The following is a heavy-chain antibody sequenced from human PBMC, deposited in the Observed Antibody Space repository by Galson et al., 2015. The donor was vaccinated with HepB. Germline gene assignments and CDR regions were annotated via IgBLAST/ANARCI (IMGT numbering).Heavy chain of an antibody. V-gene: IGHV3-33*01. Sequence: SLRLSCAASGFTFSSYGMYWVRQAPGKGLEWVAVIWYDGSIEYYSDSVRGRFTVSRDNSRNTLYLQMSSLRAEDTAVYYCARDLGCGLYYWGQGTLVIVSS. CDR3: ARDLGCGLYY. J-gene: IGHJ4*02. CDR1: GFTFSSYG. D-gene: IGHD3-16*01. CDR2: IWYDGSIE.